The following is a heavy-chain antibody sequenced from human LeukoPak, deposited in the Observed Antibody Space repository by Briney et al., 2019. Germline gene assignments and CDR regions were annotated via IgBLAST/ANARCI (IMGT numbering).Heavy chain of an antibody. CDR2: IKQDGSEK. CDR3: ARDARYFDWLLSRYFDY. D-gene: IGHD3-9*01. J-gene: IGHJ4*02. Sequence: GGSLRLSCAASGFTFSSYWMSWVRQAPGKGLEWVANIKQDGSEKYYVGSVKGRFTISRDNAKNSLYLQMNSLRAEDTAVYYCARDARYFDWLLSRYFDYWGQGTLVTVSS. V-gene: IGHV3-7*01. CDR1: GFTFSSYW.